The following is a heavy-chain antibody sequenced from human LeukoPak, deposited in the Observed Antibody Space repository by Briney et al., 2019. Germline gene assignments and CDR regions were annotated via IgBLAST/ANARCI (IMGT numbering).Heavy chain of an antibody. J-gene: IGHJ6*03. CDR1: GFTFSSYG. V-gene: IGHV3-23*01. D-gene: IGHD3-10*01. CDR2: ISGSGGST. Sequence: PGGSLRLSCAASGFTFSSYGMHWVRQAPGKGLEWVSSISGSGGSTYYADSVKGRFTISRDNSKNTLYLQMNSLRAEDTAVYYCAKDPRSGGEGYYYYYMDVWGKGTTVTVSS. CDR3: AKDPRSGGEGYYYYYMDV.